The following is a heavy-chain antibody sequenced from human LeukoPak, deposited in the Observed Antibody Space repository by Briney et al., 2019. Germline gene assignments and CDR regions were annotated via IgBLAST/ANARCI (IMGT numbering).Heavy chain of an antibody. Sequence: GGSLRLSCAASGFTFSSYSMNWVRQAPGKGLEWVSYISSSGSTIYYADSVKGRFTISRDNAKNSLYLQMNSLRAEDTAVYYCARRLKRYYGSGSYYNPLDYWGQGTLVTVSS. D-gene: IGHD3-10*01. CDR2: ISSSGSTI. V-gene: IGHV3-48*04. J-gene: IGHJ4*02. CDR3: ARRLKRYYGSGSYYNPLDY. CDR1: GFTFSSYS.